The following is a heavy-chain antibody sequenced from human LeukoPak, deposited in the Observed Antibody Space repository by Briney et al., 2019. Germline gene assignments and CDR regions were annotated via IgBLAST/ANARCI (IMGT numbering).Heavy chain of an antibody. V-gene: IGHV4-59*12. CDR2: IYYSGST. J-gene: IGHJ3*02. CDR1: GGSIRSYY. Sequence: SETLSLTCTVSGGSIRSYYWSWIRQPPGKGLEWIGYIYYSGSTNYNPSLKSRVTISVDTSKNQFSLKLSSVTAADTAVYYCARVIRGALRAAVFDIWGQGTMVTVSS. CDR3: ARVIRGALRAAVFDI. D-gene: IGHD3-10*01.